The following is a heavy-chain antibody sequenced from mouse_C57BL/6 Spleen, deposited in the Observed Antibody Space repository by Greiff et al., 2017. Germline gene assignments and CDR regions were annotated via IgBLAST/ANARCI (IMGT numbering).Heavy chain of an antibody. CDR1: GYTFTDYN. V-gene: IGHV1-18*01. CDR2: INPNNGGT. D-gene: IGHD2-5*01. J-gene: IGHJ1*03. Sequence: DVKLQESGPELVKPGASVKIPCKASGYTFTDYNMDWVKQSHGKSLEWIGDINPNNGGTIYNQKFKGKATLTVDKSSSTAYMELRSLTSEDTAVYYCARSGRYYSNYWYFDVWGTGTTVTVSS. CDR3: ARSGRYYSNYWYFDV.